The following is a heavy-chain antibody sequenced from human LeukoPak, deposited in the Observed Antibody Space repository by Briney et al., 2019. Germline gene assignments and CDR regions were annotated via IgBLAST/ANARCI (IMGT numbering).Heavy chain of an antibody. J-gene: IGHJ4*02. CDR1: GFTFSGSA. D-gene: IGHD3-22*01. Sequence: GSLRLSCAASGFTFSGSAIHWVRQASGKGLEWVGRIRSKANNYATAYAASVKGRFTLSRDDSKNTAYLQMDSLKTEDTAVYYCASRGDSSGYSYPFDYWGQGTLVTVSS. CDR3: ASRGDSSGYSYPFDY. CDR2: IRSKANNYAT. V-gene: IGHV3-73*01.